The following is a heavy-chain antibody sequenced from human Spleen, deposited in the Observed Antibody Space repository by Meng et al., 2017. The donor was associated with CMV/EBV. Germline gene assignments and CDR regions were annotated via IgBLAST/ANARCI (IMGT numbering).Heavy chain of an antibody. CDR3: AHILSRGLYCSSTSCYRLYYGMDV. CDR1: GFSLSTSGVG. Sequence: SGPTLAKPTQTLTLTCTFSGFSLSTSGVGVGWIRQPPGKALEWLALIDWNDDKRYSPSLKSRLTIPKDTSKNQVVLTMTNMDPVDTASYYCAHILSRGLYCSSTSCYRLYYGMDVWGQGTTITVSS. D-gene: IGHD2-2*02. J-gene: IGHJ6*02. V-gene: IGHV2-5*01. CDR2: IDWNDDK.